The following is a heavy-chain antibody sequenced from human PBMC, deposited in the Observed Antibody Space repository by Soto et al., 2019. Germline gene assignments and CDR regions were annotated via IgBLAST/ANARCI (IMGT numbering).Heavy chain of an antibody. J-gene: IGHJ4*02. CDR2: ISAYNGNT. D-gene: IGHD3-10*01. Sequence: ASVKVSCKASGYTFTSYGISWVRQAPGQGLEWMGWISAYNGNTNYAQKLQGRVTMTTDTSTSTAYMELRSLRSDDTAVYYCARGGGQDYYGSGSYYIYFDYWGQGTLVTVSS. CDR3: ARGGGQDYYGSGSYYIYFDY. CDR1: GYTFTSYG. V-gene: IGHV1-18*01.